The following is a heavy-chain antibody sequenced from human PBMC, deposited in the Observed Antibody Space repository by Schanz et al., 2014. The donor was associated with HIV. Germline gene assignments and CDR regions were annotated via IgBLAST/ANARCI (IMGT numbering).Heavy chain of an antibody. Sequence: QVQLVQSGAAVRKPGSSVTVSCKTSGGPFNNYALNWVRQAPGQGLEWMGGIIPVFGTANYAQKFQGRVTINADQSTTTVYMYLSSLRSDDTAVYYCARSRYGDHPYYFDLWGQGTPVAVS. J-gene: IGHJ4*02. CDR3: ARSRYGDHPYYFDL. V-gene: IGHV1-69*01. CDR2: IIPVFGTA. CDR1: GGPFNNYA. D-gene: IGHD2-21*02.